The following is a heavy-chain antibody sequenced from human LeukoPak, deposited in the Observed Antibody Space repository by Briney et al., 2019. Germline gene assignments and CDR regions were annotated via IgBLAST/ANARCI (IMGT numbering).Heavy chain of an antibody. CDR2: IFQSGDVT. Sequence: GASVKVSCKASGYTFSSYNHHWVRQAPGQGLEWMGIIFQSGDVTMYARRFQGRVTVTRDTSTSTVYMELSSLTSEDTAVYYCAREESGATYYFDNWGQGTLVTVSS. CDR3: AREESGATYYFDN. CDR1: GYTFSSYN. V-gene: IGHV1-46*01. D-gene: IGHD1-26*01. J-gene: IGHJ4*02.